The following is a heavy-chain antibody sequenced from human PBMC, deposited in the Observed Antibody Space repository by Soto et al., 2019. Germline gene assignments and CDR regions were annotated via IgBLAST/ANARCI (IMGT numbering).Heavy chain of an antibody. J-gene: IGHJ6*03. CDR3: AKYRDGDYDPMDV. D-gene: IGHD4-17*01. CDR1: GFIFSNFG. Sequence: QVQLVESGGGVVQPGRSLRLSCAASGFIFSNFGMHWVRQTPGKGLEWVAFLSYDGRENAYADFVQGRFTISRDNSKNTLYLQMTSLSADDTGIYYWAKYRDGDYDPMDVWGKGTTVTVSS. V-gene: IGHV3-30*18. CDR2: LSYDGREN.